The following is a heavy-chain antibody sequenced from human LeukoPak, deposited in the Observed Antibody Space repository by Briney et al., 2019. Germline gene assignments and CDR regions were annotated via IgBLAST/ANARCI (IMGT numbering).Heavy chain of an antibody. Sequence: GGSLRLSCAASGFTFSSYAMSWVRQAPGKGLEWVSAISGSGGSTYYADSLKGRFTISRDNAKNSLYLQMNSLRAEDTAVYYCARGETEFDPWGQGTLVTVSS. V-gene: IGHV3-23*01. CDR2: ISGSGGST. D-gene: IGHD1-26*01. CDR3: ARGETEFDP. J-gene: IGHJ5*02. CDR1: GFTFSSYA.